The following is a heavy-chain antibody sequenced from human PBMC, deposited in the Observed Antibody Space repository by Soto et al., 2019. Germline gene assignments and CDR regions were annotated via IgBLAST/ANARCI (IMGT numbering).Heavy chain of an antibody. CDR2: IVVGSGNT. D-gene: IGHD6-6*01. J-gene: IGHJ6*02. V-gene: IGHV1-58*01. CDR1: GFTFTSSA. Sequence: ASVKVSCKASGFTFTSSAVQWVRQARGQRLEWIGWIVVGSGNTNYAQRFQERVTITRDMSTSTAYMELSSLRSEDTAVYYCAAEVEYSSSSYYYYGMDVWGQGTTVTVSS. CDR3: AAEVEYSSSSYYYYGMDV.